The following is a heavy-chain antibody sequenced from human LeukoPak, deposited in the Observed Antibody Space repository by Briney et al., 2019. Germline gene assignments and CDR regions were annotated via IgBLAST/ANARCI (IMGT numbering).Heavy chain of an antibody. Sequence: ASVKVSCTTSGYPFSTYGVAWVRQAPGQGFEWMGWISTYNGDTQYSQKFQGRVALTRDTSTNTVHMELWSLRSDDTAVYYCARDTNNEIDYWGQGTLVIVSS. CDR1: GYPFSTYG. D-gene: IGHD2-8*01. J-gene: IGHJ4*02. V-gene: IGHV1-18*01. CDR3: ARDTNNEIDY. CDR2: ISTYNGDT.